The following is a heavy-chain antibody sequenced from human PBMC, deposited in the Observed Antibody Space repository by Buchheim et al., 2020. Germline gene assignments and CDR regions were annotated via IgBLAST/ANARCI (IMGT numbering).Heavy chain of an antibody. D-gene: IGHD5-24*01. CDR1: GFTFSNYA. V-gene: IGHV3-23*01. CDR2: IGGSGTSI. CDR3: AKDLRTLEMASIFDS. J-gene: IGHJ4*02. Sequence: EVQLLESGGGLVQPGGSLRLSCAASGFTFSNYAMRWVRQAPGKGLEWVSTIGGSGTSIYYADSVKGRFTISRDNSKNMLHLQMNSLRAEDTALYYCAKDLRTLEMASIFDSWGQGTL.